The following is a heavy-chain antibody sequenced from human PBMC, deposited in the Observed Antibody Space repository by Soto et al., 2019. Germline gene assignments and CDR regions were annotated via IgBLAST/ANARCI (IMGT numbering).Heavy chain of an antibody. D-gene: IGHD3-16*01. CDR3: ARSWVTGKGGIDV. Sequence: QVQLVQSGAGVKKPGASVKVSCKASGYTFTSYGLSWVRQAPGQGLEWMGWINGYTGNTNYAQKFQGRVTMTTDTSTNTAYVDLWTLISDDTAVYYCARSWVTGKGGIDVWGQGTTVTVSS. V-gene: IGHV1-18*01. CDR2: INGYTGNT. J-gene: IGHJ6*02. CDR1: GYTFTSYG.